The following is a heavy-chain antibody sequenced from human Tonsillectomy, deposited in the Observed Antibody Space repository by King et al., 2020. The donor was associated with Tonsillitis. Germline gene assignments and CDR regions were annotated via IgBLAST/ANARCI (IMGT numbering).Heavy chain of an antibody. J-gene: IGHJ4*02. V-gene: IGHV3-73*02. Sequence: VQLVESGGGLVQPGGSLKLSCTASGFTFSGSTMLWVRQASGKGLEWVGRIRSKANSYATAYAASVKGRFTLSRDDSKNTAYLQMNSLKTEDTAVYYCSLTKPGYSGGWYWGEGTLVTVS. CDR2: IRSKANSYAT. D-gene: IGHD6-19*01. CDR3: SLTKPGYSGGWY. CDR1: GFTFSGST.